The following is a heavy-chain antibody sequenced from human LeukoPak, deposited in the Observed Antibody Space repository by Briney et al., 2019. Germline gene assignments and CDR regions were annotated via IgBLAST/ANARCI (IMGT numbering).Heavy chain of an antibody. D-gene: IGHD2/OR15-2a*01. J-gene: IGHJ4*02. Sequence: KPSETLSLTCTVSGGSISNYYWSWIRQPPGEGLEWIGYISHSGSTNYSPSLKSRVTISLDTSKNQFSLKLSSVTAADAAVYYCAGHHPRNSVDFWGQGTLVTVSS. CDR2: ISHSGST. CDR1: GGSISNYY. V-gene: IGHV4-59*08. CDR3: AGHHPRNSVDF.